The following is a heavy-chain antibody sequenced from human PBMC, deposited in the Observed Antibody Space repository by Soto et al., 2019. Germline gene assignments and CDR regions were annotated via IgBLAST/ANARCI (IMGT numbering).Heavy chain of an antibody. V-gene: IGHV1-58*01. CDR1: GFTFTISA. J-gene: IGHJ6*02. D-gene: IGHD2-2*02. Sequence: SVKVSCKASGFTFTISAVQCVRQAVVQRLEWIGWIVVGSGNTNYAQKFQERVTITRDMSTSTAYMELSSLRSEDTAVYYCAARYCSSTSCYKYGMDVWGQGTTVTVSS. CDR3: AARYCSSTSCYKYGMDV. CDR2: IVVGSGNT.